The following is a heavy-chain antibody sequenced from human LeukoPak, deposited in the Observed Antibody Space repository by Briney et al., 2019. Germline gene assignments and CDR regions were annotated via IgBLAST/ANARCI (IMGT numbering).Heavy chain of an antibody. CDR1: GYMFTSYG. Sequence: ASVKVSCXASGYMFTSYGITWVRQAPGQGLEWMGWISTYNGNTNYAQNLQGRVTMTTDTSTSTAYMELRSLRSDDTAVYYCARDFDTNGYLYYFDYWGQGTLVTVSS. J-gene: IGHJ4*02. CDR3: ARDFDTNGYLYYFDY. V-gene: IGHV1-18*01. CDR2: ISTYNGNT. D-gene: IGHD3-22*01.